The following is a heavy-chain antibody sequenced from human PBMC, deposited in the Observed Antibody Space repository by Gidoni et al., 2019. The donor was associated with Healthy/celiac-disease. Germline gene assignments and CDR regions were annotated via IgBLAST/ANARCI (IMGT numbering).Heavy chain of an antibody. CDR3: AKRDLLLWFGESRLGLIDY. V-gene: IGHV3-23*01. Sequence: EVQLLESGGGLVQPGGSLRLSCAASGFTFSSYALSWVRQAPGKGLEWVSAISGSGGSTYYADSGKGRFTISRDNSKNTLYLQMNSLRAEDTAVYYCAKRDLLLWFGESRLGLIDYWGQGTLVTVSS. CDR1: GFTFSSYA. J-gene: IGHJ4*02. D-gene: IGHD3-10*01. CDR2: ISGSGGST.